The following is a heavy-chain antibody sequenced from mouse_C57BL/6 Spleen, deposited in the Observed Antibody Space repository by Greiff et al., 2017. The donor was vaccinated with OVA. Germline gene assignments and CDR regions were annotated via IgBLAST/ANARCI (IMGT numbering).Heavy chain of an antibody. Sequence: EVKLVESGPELVKPGASVKIPCKASGYTFTDYNMDWVQQSHGKSLEWIGDINPNNGGTIYNQKFKGKATLTVDKSSSTAYMELRSLTSEDTAVYYGARSYDYVWCAYWGQGTLVTVSA. CDR1: GYTFTDYN. J-gene: IGHJ3*01. CDR3: ARSYDYVWCAY. D-gene: IGHD2-4*01. CDR2: INPNNGGT. V-gene: IGHV1-18*01.